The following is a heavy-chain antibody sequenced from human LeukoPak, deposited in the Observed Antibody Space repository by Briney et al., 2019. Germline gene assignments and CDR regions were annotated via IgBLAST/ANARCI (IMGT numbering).Heavy chain of an antibody. Sequence: GGSLRLSCAASGFTFSSYWMHWVRQAPGKGLVWVSRISPDGSTTGHADSVKGRFTTSRDNANNLVYLQMNSLRAEDTALYYCAREARMTIFGVVTTDAFDIWGQGTMVTVSS. CDR3: AREARMTIFGVVTTDAFDI. D-gene: IGHD3-3*01. V-gene: IGHV3-74*01. CDR2: ISPDGSTT. CDR1: GFTFSSYW. J-gene: IGHJ3*02.